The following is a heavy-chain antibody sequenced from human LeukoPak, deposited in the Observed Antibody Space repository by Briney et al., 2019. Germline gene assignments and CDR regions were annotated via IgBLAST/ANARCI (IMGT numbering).Heavy chain of an antibody. CDR3: ARAGYCSSTSCENYYYYGMDV. Sequence: ASVKVSCKASGGTFSSYAISWVRQAPGQGLEWMGRIIPILGIANYAQKFQGRVTITADKSTSTAYMELSSLRSEDTAVYYCARAGYCSSTSCENYYYYGMDVWGQGTTVTVSS. J-gene: IGHJ6*02. D-gene: IGHD2-2*03. V-gene: IGHV1-69*04. CDR2: IIPILGIA. CDR1: GGTFSSYA.